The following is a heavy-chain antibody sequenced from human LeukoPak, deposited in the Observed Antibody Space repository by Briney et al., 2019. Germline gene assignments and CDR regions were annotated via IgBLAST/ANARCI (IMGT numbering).Heavy chain of an antibody. CDR3: ARRGDGYNFHY. CDR2: ITTHSGGT. Sequence: ASLKVSCKASGYTFTDYYLHWVRQAPGHRLEWMGWITTHSGGTNYAQKFQGRVTMTRDTSISTAYMELSRLTSDDTAVYYCARRGDGYNFHYWGQGTLVTVSS. CDR1: GYTFTDYY. J-gene: IGHJ4*02. V-gene: IGHV1-2*02. D-gene: IGHD5-24*01.